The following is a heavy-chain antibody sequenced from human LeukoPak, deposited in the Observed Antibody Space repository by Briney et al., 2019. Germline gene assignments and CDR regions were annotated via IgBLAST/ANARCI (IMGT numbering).Heavy chain of an antibody. V-gene: IGHV4-4*07. Sequence: SETLSLTCTVSGGSISSYYWSWIRQPAGKGLEWIGRIYTSGSTNYNPSLKSRVTMSVDTSKNQFSLKLSSVTAADTAMYYCARLIEMASISYDYYGVDVWGQGTTVTVSS. D-gene: IGHD5-24*01. CDR2: IYTSGST. J-gene: IGHJ6*02. CDR1: GGSISSYY. CDR3: ARLIEMASISYDYYGVDV.